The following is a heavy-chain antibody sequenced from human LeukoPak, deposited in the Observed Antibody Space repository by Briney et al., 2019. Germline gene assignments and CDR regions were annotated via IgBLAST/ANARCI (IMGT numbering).Heavy chain of an antibody. CDR3: ARDPGGCTNGVCSYYFDY. CDR2: ISGSDGTR. V-gene: IGHV3-23*01. D-gene: IGHD2-8*01. Sequence: GGSLRLSCAASGFTFNKYAMNWVRQAPGKGLEWVSVISGSDGTRYYADSLKGRFTISRDNSKNTLYLQMNSLRAEDTAVYYCARDPGGCTNGVCSYYFDYWGQGTLVTVSS. CDR1: GFTFNKYA. J-gene: IGHJ4*02.